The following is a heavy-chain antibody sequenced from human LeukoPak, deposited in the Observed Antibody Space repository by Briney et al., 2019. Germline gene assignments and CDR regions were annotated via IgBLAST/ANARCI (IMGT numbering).Heavy chain of an antibody. D-gene: IGHD2-8*01. CDR2: MHPNSGNT. J-gene: IGHJ4*02. CDR1: GYTFTRYD. Sequence: ASVKVSCKASGYTFTRYDINWARHAAGQGLEWMGWMHPNSGNTGYAQKFQGRVTITRNTSISTAYMELSSLRSEDTAVYYCARASKCTNCVCYNLFYFDYWGQRTLVTVSS. CDR3: ARASKCTNCVCYNLFYFDY. V-gene: IGHV1-8*03.